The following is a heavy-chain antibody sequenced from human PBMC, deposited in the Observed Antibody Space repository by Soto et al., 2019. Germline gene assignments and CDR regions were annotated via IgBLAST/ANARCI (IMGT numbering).Heavy chain of an antibody. CDR2: IYPGDSDT. J-gene: IGHJ4*02. D-gene: IGHD4-17*01. CDR1: GYSFTSNW. Sequence: GESLKISCKGFGYSFTSNWIVWVRQMSGKGLEWMGTIYPGDSDTRYSPSFQGQVTISADKSISTAYLQWSSLKASDTAMYYCARRYGDNSDIDYWGQGTLVTVYS. CDR3: ARRYGDNSDIDY. V-gene: IGHV5-51*01.